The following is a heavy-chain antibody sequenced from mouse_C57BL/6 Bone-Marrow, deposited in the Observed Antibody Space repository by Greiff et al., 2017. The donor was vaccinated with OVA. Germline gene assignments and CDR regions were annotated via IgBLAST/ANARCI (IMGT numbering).Heavy chain of an antibody. CDR2: INPNNGGT. V-gene: IGHV1-18*01. J-gene: IGHJ4*01. CDR3: ARGDYYGSISYYYDMDY. CDR1: GYTFTDYN. Sequence: VQLQQSGPELVKPGASVKIPCKASGYTFTDYNMDWVKQSHGKSLEWIGDINPNNGGTIYNQKFKGKATLTVDKSSSTAYMELRSLTSEDTAVYYCARGDYYGSISYYYDMDYWGQGTSVTVSS. D-gene: IGHD1-1*01.